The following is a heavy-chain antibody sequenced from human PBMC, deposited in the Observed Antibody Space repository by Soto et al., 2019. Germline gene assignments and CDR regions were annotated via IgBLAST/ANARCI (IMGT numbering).Heavy chain of an antibody. CDR3: ATCIAAPDWFAL. CDR2: FDPEDGET. D-gene: IGHD6-13*01. CDR1: GYTLTELS. V-gene: IGHV1-24*01. Sequence: ASVKVSCKVSGYTLTELSMHWVRQAPGKGLEWMGGFDPEDGETIYAQKFQGRVTMTEDTSTDTAYMELSSLRSEDTAVYYCATCIAAPDWFALWGQGTLVPGSS. J-gene: IGHJ5*02.